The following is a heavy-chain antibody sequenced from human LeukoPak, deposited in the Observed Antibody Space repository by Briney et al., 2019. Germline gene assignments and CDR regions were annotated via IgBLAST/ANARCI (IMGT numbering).Heavy chain of an antibody. Sequence: ASVKVSCKVSGYTLTELSMHWVRQAPGRGLEWMGGFDPEDGETIYAQKFQGRVTMTEDTSTDTAYMELSSLRSEDTAVYYCASLSGYCTNGVCYSILSFFDYWGQGTLVTVSS. CDR1: GYTLTELS. CDR2: FDPEDGET. J-gene: IGHJ4*02. D-gene: IGHD2-8*01. CDR3: ASLSGYCTNGVCYSILSFFDY. V-gene: IGHV1-24*01.